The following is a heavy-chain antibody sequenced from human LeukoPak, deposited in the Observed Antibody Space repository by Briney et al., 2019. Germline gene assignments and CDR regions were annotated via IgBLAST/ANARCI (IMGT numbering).Heavy chain of an antibody. D-gene: IGHD5-18*01. J-gene: IGHJ4*02. Sequence: PGGSLRLSCAASGFTFSSFPIHWVRQAPGKGLEWVALISYDGSNKNYADSVKGRFTISRDNSANTLFVQMSSLRPDDTAVYYCARGVSHGSATFDNWGQGTLVIVSS. CDR3: ARGVSHGSATFDN. V-gene: IGHV3-30*04. CDR2: ISYDGSNK. CDR1: GFTFSSFP.